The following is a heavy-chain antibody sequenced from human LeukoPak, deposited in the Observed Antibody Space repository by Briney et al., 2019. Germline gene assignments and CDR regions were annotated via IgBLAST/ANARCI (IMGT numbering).Heavy chain of an antibody. CDR3: TSSGYSGYDLGY. J-gene: IGHJ4*02. D-gene: IGHD5-12*01. V-gene: IGHV3-73*01. CDR2: IRSKANSYAT. CDR1: GFTFSGSA. Sequence: SGGSLRLSCAASGFTFSGSAMHWVRQASGKGLEWVGRIRSKANSYATAYAAWVKGRFTISRDDPKNTAYLQMNSLKTEDTAVYYCTSSGYSGYDLGYWGQGTLVTVSS.